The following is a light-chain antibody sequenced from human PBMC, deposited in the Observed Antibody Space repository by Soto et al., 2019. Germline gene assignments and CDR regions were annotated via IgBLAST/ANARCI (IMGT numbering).Light chain of an antibody. CDR3: CSYTSSSTLV. Sequence: QSALTQPASVSGAPGQSITISCTGTSSDVGGYNYVSWYQQHPGKAPKLMIYEVSNRPSGVSNRFSASKSGNTASLTISGLQAEEEADYYCCSYTSSSTLVFGGGTKLTVL. CDR1: SSDVGGYNY. V-gene: IGLV2-14*01. CDR2: EVS. J-gene: IGLJ3*02.